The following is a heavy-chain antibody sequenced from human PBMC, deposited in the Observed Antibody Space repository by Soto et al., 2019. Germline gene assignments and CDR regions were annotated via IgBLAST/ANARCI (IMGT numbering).Heavy chain of an antibody. Sequence: SVKVSCKASGGTFSSYAISWVRQAPGQGLEWMGGIIPIFGTANYAQKFQGRVTITADKSTSTAYMELSSLRSEDTAVYYCAPHPYYYDSSGRNWFDPWGQGTLVTVSS. CDR2: IIPIFGTA. V-gene: IGHV1-69*06. CDR3: APHPYYYDSSGRNWFDP. J-gene: IGHJ5*02. CDR1: GGTFSSYA. D-gene: IGHD3-22*01.